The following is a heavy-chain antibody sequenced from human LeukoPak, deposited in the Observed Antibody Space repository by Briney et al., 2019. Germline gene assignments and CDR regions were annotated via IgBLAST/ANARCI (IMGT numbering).Heavy chain of an antibody. CDR3: VRVRGYWLVRGYLDY. CDR1: GGSTSSSSYY. Sequence: SVTLSLTCTVSGGSTSSSSYYWGWIRQSPGKGLEWIGSIYYSGANHYNPSLKSRVTMSVDTSKNQFSVKLTSVTATDTAVYYCVRVRGYWLVRGYLDYWGQGTQVTVSS. CDR2: IYYSGAN. D-gene: IGHD6-19*01. V-gene: IGHV4-39*02. J-gene: IGHJ4*02.